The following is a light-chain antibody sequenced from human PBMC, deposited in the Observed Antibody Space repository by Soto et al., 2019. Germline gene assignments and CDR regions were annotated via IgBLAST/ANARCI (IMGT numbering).Light chain of an antibody. Sequence: QSVLTQPASVSGSPGQSITISCTGASSDVGYCNYVSWYQQHPGKAPKLLIYDISNRPSGVSNRFIGSKTGNTASLTVSGLQAEDEADYFCISYTSSSTPRVFGTGTKLTVL. CDR3: ISYTSSSTPRV. V-gene: IGLV2-14*01. CDR2: DIS. J-gene: IGLJ1*01. CDR1: SSDVGYCNY.